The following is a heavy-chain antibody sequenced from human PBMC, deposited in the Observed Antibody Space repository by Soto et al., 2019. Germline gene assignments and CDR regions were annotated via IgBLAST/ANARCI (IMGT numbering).Heavy chain of an antibody. CDR3: ARGYYDSSGPASFYYYYYGMDV. CDR1: GYTFTSYG. CDR2: ISAYNGNT. Sequence: GASVKVSCKASGYTFTSYGISWVRQAPGQGLEWMGWISAYNGNTNYAQKLQGRVTMTTDTSTSTAYMELRSLRSDDTAVYYCARGYYDSSGPASFYYYYYGMDVWGQGTTVTVSS. J-gene: IGHJ6*02. D-gene: IGHD3-22*01. V-gene: IGHV1-18*01.